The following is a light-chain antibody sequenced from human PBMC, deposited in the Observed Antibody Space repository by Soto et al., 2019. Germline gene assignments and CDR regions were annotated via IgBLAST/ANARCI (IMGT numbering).Light chain of an antibody. J-gene: IGKJ1*01. CDR2: GAS. CDR3: QKYGSSPRT. V-gene: IGKV3-20*01. CDR1: QSVNNNY. Sequence: EIVLTQSPGILSSSPGERATLSCRASQSVNNNYLAWYQQRPGQVPRLLIYGASTRAPGVPDRFSGSASGTDFNLTISGLEPEDFAVFYCQKYGSSPRTFGHGTTVEMK.